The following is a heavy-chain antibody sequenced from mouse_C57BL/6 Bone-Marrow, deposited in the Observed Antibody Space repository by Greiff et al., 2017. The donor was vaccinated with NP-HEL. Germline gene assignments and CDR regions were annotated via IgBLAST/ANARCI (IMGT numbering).Heavy chain of an antibody. CDR3: ARRLGGAMDY. CDR2: IYPGDGDT. V-gene: IGHV1-80*01. Sequence: VQGVESGAELVKPGASVKLSCKASGYAFSSYWMNWVKQRPGKGLEWIGQIYPGDGDTNYNGKFKGKATLTADKSSSTAYMQLSSLTSEDSAVYFCARRLGGAMDYWGQGTSVTVSS. CDR1: GYAFSSYW. D-gene: IGHD4-1*01. J-gene: IGHJ4*01.